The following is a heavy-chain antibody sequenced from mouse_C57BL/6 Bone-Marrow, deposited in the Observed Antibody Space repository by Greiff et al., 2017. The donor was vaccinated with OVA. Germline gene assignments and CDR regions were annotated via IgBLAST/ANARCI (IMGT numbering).Heavy chain of an antibody. Sequence: EVHLVESGGGLVQPGGSLKLSCAASGFTFSDFYMYWIRQTPEKRLEWVAYISNGGGSTYYPDTVKGRFTISRDNAKNTLYLHMSRLKSEDTAMYYCARLDAMDYWGQGTSVTVSS. V-gene: IGHV5-12*01. CDR2: ISNGGGST. J-gene: IGHJ4*01. CDR1: GFTFSDFY. CDR3: ARLDAMDY.